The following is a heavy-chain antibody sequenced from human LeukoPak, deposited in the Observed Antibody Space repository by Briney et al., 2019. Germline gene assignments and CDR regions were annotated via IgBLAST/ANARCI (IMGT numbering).Heavy chain of an antibody. V-gene: IGHV3-30*18. CDR1: GFTFSSYG. J-gene: IGHJ4*02. CDR3: AKALRFLEWLSPFVY. D-gene: IGHD3-3*01. Sequence: GGSLRLSCAASGFTFSSYGMHWVRQAPGKGLEWVAVISYDGGNKYYADSVKGRFTISRDNSKNTLYLQMNSLRAEDTAVYYCAKALRFLEWLSPFVYWGQGTLVTVSS. CDR2: ISYDGGNK.